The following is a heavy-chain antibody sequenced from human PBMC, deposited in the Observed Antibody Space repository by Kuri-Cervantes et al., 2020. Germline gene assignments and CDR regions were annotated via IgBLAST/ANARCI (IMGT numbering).Heavy chain of an antibody. Sequence: GESLKISCAASGFTFSSYAMHWVRQAPGKGLEWVAVISYDGSNKYYADSVKGRFTISRDNSKNTLYLQMNSLRAEDTAVYYCAKDWTMVRGVISFYYYYYGMDVWGQGTTVTDSS. CDR3: AKDWTMVRGVISFYYYYYGMDV. CDR1: GFTFSSYA. CDR2: ISYDGSNK. J-gene: IGHJ6*02. V-gene: IGHV3-30-3*01. D-gene: IGHD3-10*01.